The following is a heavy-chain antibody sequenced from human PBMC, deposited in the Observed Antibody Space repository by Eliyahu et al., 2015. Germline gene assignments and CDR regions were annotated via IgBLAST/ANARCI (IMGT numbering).Heavy chain of an antibody. CDR2: IIPIFGTA. Sequence: EVKKPGSSVKVSCKASGGTFSSYAISWVRQAPGQGLEWMGGIIPIFGTANXAQKFQGRVTITADESTSTAYMELSSLRSEDTAVYYCARGDSDTAMEYYYYYGMDVWGQGTTVTVSS. D-gene: IGHD5-18*01. CDR1: GGTFSSYA. J-gene: IGHJ6*02. CDR3: ARGDSDTAMEYYYYYGMDV. V-gene: IGHV1-69*01.